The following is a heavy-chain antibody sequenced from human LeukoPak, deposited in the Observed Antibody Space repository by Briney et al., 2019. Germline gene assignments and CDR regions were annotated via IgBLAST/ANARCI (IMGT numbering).Heavy chain of an antibody. Sequence: PRGSLRLSCSASGFTFSIYAMHWVRQAPGKGLEYLSGINNNGGTTNYADSVKGRFTISRDNLKNTLYLQMSSLRPEDTAVYYCVKTMVTFGGIIRADAFDIWGQGTMVTVSS. V-gene: IGHV3-64D*06. CDR2: INNNGGTT. CDR1: GFTFSIYA. J-gene: IGHJ3*02. D-gene: IGHD3-16*01. CDR3: VKTMVTFGGIIRADAFDI.